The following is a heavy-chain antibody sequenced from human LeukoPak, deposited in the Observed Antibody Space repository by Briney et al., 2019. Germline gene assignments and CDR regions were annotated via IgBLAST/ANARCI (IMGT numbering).Heavy chain of an antibody. D-gene: IGHD3-16*02. CDR3: ASYSYDYVWGSYRYYYYYGMDV. J-gene: IGHJ6*02. Sequence: SVKVSCKASGGTFSSYAISWVRQAPGQGLEWMGGIIPIFGTANYAQKFRGRVTITADESTSTAYMELSSLRSEDTAVYYCASYSYDYVWGSYRYYYYYGMDVWGQGTTVTVSS. CDR1: GGTFSSYA. CDR2: IIPIFGTA. V-gene: IGHV1-69*13.